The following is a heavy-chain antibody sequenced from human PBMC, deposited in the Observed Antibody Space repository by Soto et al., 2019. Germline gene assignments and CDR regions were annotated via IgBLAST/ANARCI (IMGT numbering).Heavy chain of an antibody. J-gene: IGHJ6*03. Sequence: SETLSLTCTVSGDSISSTSYYWGWIRQPPGKRLEWIGSIYYSGSTYYNPSLKGRVTISVATSKSPFSLKLSSVTAADTAVYYCARHLQVYLVTTIPGAMDVWGKGTTVTVSS. CDR2: IYYSGST. D-gene: IGHD4-17*01. CDR3: ARHLQVYLVTTIPGAMDV. CDR1: GDSISSTSYY. V-gene: IGHV4-39*01.